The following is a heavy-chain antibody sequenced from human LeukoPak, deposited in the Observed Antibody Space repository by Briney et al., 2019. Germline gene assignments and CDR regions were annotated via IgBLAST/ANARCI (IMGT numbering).Heavy chain of an antibody. CDR1: GFTFSSYA. J-gene: IGHJ4*02. V-gene: IGHV3-23*01. Sequence: GGSLRLSCAASGFTFSSYAMSWVRQAPGKGLEWVSAISGSGGSTYYADSVKGRFTISRDNSKNTLYPQMNSLRAEDTAVYYCAKDRPPRITMVRGVTHFDYWGQGTLVTVSS. D-gene: IGHD3-10*01. CDR3: AKDRPPRITMVRGVTHFDY. CDR2: ISGSGGST.